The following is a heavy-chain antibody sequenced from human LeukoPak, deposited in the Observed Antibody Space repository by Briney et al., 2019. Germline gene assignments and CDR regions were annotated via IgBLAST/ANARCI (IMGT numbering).Heavy chain of an antibody. V-gene: IGHV4-59*11. J-gene: IGHJ6*03. D-gene: IGHD3-3*01. CDR3: ARVSEDDFWSGYYYYYMDV. CDR2: IYYSGST. CDR1: GGCISSHY. Sequence: PSETLSLTCTVSGGCISSHYWSWIRQPPGKGLEWIGYIYYSGSTNYNPSLKSRVTISVDTSKNQFSLKLSSVTAADTAVYYCARVSEDDFWSGYYYYYMDVWGKGTTVTVSS.